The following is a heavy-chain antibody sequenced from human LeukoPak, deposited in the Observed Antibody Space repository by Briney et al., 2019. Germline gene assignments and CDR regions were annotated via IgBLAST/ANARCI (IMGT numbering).Heavy chain of an antibody. CDR1: GFTFSSYS. Sequence: PGGSLRLSCAASGFTFSSYSMNWVRQAPGKGLEWVSSISSSSSYIYYADSVKGRFTISRDNAKNSLYLQMNSLGAEDTAVYYCATVETIQLWLELPDFWGQGTLVTVSS. D-gene: IGHD5-18*01. J-gene: IGHJ4*02. CDR3: ATVETIQLWLELPDF. CDR2: ISSSSSYI. V-gene: IGHV3-21*01.